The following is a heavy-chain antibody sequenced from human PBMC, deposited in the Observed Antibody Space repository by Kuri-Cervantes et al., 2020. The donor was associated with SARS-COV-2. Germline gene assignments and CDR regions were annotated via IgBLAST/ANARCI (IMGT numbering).Heavy chain of an antibody. D-gene: IGHD6-6*01. CDR2: IYYSGST. J-gene: IGHJ5*02. CDR3: ARQGPSIAAPGRRWFDP. V-gene: IGHV4-61*08. Sequence: SETLSLTCTVSGGSISSGGYYWSWIRQPPGKGLEWIGYIYYSGSTNYNPSLKSRVTISVDTSKNQFSLKLSSVTAADTAVYYCARQGPSIAAPGRRWFDPWGQGTLVTVSS. CDR1: GGSISSGGYY.